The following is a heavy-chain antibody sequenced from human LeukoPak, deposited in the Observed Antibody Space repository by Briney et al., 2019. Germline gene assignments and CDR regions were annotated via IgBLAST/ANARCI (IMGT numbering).Heavy chain of an antibody. CDR3: ARDAHIWVRGVLASGMDV. CDR2: INHSGTT. Sequence: SETLSLTCAVYGGSFSGYYWSWSRQPPGRGLGWVGEINHSGTTNYNPSPKSRVTISVDTSKTQFSLKLSSVTAAATAVYYCARDAHIWVRGVLASGMDVWGQGTTVTVSS. V-gene: IGHV4-34*01. CDR1: GGSFSGYY. J-gene: IGHJ6*02. D-gene: IGHD3-10*01.